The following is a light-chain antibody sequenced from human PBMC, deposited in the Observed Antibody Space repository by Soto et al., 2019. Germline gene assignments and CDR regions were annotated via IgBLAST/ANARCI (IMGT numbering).Light chain of an antibody. V-gene: IGKV3D-15*01. CDR2: DTS. CDR1: QSVNIN. Sequence: EIVMTQSPATLSVSPGERATLSCRASQSVNINLAWYQQKPGQAPRLLIYDTSIRATGIPARFSGSGSGTDFTLTISSLQSEDCAIYYCQQYHTWPITFGGGTKVDIK. CDR3: QQYHTWPIT. J-gene: IGKJ4*01.